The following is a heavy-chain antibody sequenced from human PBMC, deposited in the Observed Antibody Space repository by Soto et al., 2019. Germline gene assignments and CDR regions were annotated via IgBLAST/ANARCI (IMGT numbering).Heavy chain of an antibody. Sequence: ASVKVSCKASGYTFTSYAMHWLLQAPGQRLEWMGWINAGNGNTKYSQKFQGRVTITRDTSASTAYMELSSLRSEDTAVYYCARGRGRGTYYYSGMDVWGQGTMVTVSS. J-gene: IGHJ6*02. CDR2: INAGNGNT. CDR1: GYTFTSYA. D-gene: IGHD3-10*01. CDR3: ARGRGRGTYYYSGMDV. V-gene: IGHV1-3*01.